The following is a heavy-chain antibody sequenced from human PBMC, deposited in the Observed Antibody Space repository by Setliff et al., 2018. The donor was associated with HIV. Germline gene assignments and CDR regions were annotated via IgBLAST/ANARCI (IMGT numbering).Heavy chain of an antibody. D-gene: IGHD3-16*01. CDR1: GGSISSNNFY. CDR3: AKRTFGSGRLDP. J-gene: IGHJ5*02. V-gene: IGHV4-61*09. Sequence: SETLSLTCTVTGGSISSNNFYWSWIRLPAGKGLEWIGQIHTTGSTNYNPSLKSRVTISMDTSKNQFSLNLNSVTATDTAVYYCAKRTFGSGRLDPWGQGTLVTVSS. CDR2: IHTTGST.